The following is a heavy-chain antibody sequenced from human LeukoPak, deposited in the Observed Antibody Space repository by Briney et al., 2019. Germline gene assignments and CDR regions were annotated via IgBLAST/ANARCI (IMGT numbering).Heavy chain of an antibody. Sequence: GASVKVSCKASGGTFSSYAISWVRQAPGQGLEWMGGIIPIFGTANYAQKFQGRVTITADESTSTAYMELSSLRSEDTAVYYCARAAPQGRAFDIWGQGTMVTVSS. CDR2: IIPIFGTA. J-gene: IGHJ3*02. CDR1: GGTFSSYA. CDR3: ARAAPQGRAFDI. V-gene: IGHV1-69*13.